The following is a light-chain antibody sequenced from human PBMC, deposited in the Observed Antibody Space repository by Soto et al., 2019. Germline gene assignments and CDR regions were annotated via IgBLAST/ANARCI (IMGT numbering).Light chain of an antibody. CDR1: QSIRRW. V-gene: IGKV1-5*01. CDR3: QQYKSYSPAT. CDR2: DAS. J-gene: IGKJ1*01. Sequence: DIQMTQSPSMLSASVGDRVTIACRASQSIRRWLAWYQQKPGKAPKLLIFDASTLESGVPSRFSGRGSETEFTLTISSLQPDDFATYYCQQYKSYSPATFGQGTKVEI.